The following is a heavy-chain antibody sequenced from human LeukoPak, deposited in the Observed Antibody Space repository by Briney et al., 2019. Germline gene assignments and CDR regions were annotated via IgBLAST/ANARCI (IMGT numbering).Heavy chain of an antibody. Sequence: SETLSLTCTVSGGSISSYYWSWIRQPPGKGLGWIGYIYYSGSTNYNPSLKSRVTISVDTSKNQFSLKLSSVTAADTAVYNSARGVRYDSSGYEVDPWGQGTLVTVSS. J-gene: IGHJ5*02. CDR1: GGSISSYY. V-gene: IGHV4-59*01. CDR2: IYYSGST. CDR3: ARGVRYDSSGYEVDP. D-gene: IGHD3-22*01.